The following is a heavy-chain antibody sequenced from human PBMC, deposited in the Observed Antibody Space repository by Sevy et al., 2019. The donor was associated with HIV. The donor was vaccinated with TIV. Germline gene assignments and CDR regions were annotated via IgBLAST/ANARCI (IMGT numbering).Heavy chain of an antibody. J-gene: IGHJ5*02. V-gene: IGHV3-49*03. Sequence: GGSLRLSCTASGFTFGDYAMSWFRQAPGKGLEWVGFIRSKAYGGTTEYAASVKGRFTISRDDSKSIAYLQMNSLKTEDTAVYYCGGNRVAGISWFDPWGQGTLVTVSS. CDR1: GFTFGDYA. CDR2: IRSKAYGGTT. CDR3: GGNRVAGISWFDP. D-gene: IGHD6-19*01.